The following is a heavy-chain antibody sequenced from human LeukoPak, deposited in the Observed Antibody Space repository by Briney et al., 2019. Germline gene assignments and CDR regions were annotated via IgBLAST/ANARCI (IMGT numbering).Heavy chain of an antibody. Sequence: GGSLRLSCAASGFTVSSNYMGWVRQAPGKGLECVSVIGNDGRTYYVNSVKGRFTISRDNAMNTLYLQMNTLRAEDSALYYCTRDMQGSRLYLVGSQNDWGQGTLVTVSS. V-gene: IGHV3-53*01. J-gene: IGHJ4*02. D-gene: IGHD1-26*01. CDR3: TRDMQGSRLYLVGSQND. CDR1: GFTVSSNY. CDR2: IGNDGRT.